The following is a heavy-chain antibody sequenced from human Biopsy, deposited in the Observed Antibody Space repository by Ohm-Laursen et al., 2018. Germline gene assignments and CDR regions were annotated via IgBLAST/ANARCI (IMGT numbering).Heavy chain of an antibody. Sequence: SQTLSLTCTVSRASISNGGYFWSWVRQRPGKGLEWIGHIYNSGNTYYHPSLQSRVTISVDTSKNHFSLRLRSVAPADTAIYYCARDRGYYSDRTVPGYFDLWGRGTLVTVSS. D-gene: IGHD3-22*01. CDR2: IYNSGNT. V-gene: IGHV4-31*03. CDR1: RASISNGGYF. J-gene: IGHJ2*01. CDR3: ARDRGYYSDRTVPGYFDL.